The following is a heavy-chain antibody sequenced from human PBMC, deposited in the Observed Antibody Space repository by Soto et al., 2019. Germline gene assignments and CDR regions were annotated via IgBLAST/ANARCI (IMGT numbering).Heavy chain of an antibody. V-gene: IGHV4-59*01. J-gene: IGHJ6*02. CDR1: GGSISSYY. CDR2: IYYSGST. CDR3: ARGMYYDFWSGYYPYYYYYGMDV. D-gene: IGHD3-3*01. Sequence: PSETLSLTCTVSGGSISSYYWSWIRQPPGKGLEWIGYIYYSGSTNYNPSLNSRVTISVDTSKNQFSLKLSSVTAADTAVYYCARGMYYDFWSGYYPYYYYYGMDVWGQGTTVTVSS.